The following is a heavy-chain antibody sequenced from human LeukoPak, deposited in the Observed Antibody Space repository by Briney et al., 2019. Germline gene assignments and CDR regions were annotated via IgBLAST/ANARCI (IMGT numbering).Heavy chain of an antibody. J-gene: IGHJ4*02. Sequence: ASVKVSCKASGYTFTSYYMHWVRQAPGQGLEWMGLINPSGGSTSYAQKFQGRVTMTRDTSISTAYMELSRLRSDDTAVYYCARGVDYVWGSYRYTPPDYWGQGTLVTVSS. CDR2: INPSGGST. D-gene: IGHD3-16*02. V-gene: IGHV1-46*01. CDR3: ARGVDYVWGSYRYTPPDY. CDR1: GYTFTSYY.